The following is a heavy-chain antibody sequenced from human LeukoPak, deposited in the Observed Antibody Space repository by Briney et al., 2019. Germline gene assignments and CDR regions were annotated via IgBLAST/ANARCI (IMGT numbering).Heavy chain of an antibody. V-gene: IGHV3-23*01. Sequence: PGGSLRLSCAASGFTFSSYAMSWVRQAPGKGLEWVSAISGSGGSTYYADSVKGRFTIYRDNSKNTLYLQMNSLRAEDTAVYYCAKDLQGHYDYVWGSYRLFDYWGQGTLVTVSS. CDR1: GFTFSSYA. J-gene: IGHJ4*02. D-gene: IGHD3-16*02. CDR2: ISGSGGST. CDR3: AKDLQGHYDYVWGSYRLFDY.